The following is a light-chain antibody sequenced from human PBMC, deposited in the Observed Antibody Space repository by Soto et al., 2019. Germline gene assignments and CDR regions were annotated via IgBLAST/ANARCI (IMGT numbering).Light chain of an antibody. V-gene: IGKV1-9*01. CDR2: DAS. J-gene: IGKJ1*01. CDR3: QKRQSWPRK. CDR1: QDFSNF. Sequence: DIQFTQSPSFLSASIVDRATITFLASQDFSNFLAWYQQKPGRAPKLLMYDASTLQSGVPSRFSGSGSGTAFTLTIRSLQPEDFATYYCQKRQSWPRKFGQGTKVDIK.